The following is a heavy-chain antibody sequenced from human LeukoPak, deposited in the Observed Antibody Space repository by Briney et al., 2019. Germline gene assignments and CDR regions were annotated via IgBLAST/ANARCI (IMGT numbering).Heavy chain of an antibody. Sequence: SETLSLTCAVSGGSISSGGYSWSWIRQPPGKGLEWIGYIYHNGNTYYSPSLKSRVTISVDRSKNQLSLKLSSVTAADTAMYYCASGGYSYGFDYWGQGTLVTVSS. V-gene: IGHV4-30-2*01. CDR3: ASGGYSYGFDY. J-gene: IGHJ4*02. D-gene: IGHD5-18*01. CDR1: GGSISSGGYS. CDR2: IYHNGNT.